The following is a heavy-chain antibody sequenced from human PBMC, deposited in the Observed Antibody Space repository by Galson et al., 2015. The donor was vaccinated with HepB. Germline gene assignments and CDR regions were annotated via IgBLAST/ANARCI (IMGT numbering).Heavy chain of an antibody. CDR3: ARESPATYSYDSSGYFDY. CDR1: GGTFSNYV. J-gene: IGHJ4*02. Sequence: SVKVSCKAPGGTFSNYVISWVRHAPAQGLQWVTGLIPIFGTAKYAHNFQGRVTITADGSTSTAYMELGSLRSEDAAIYYCARESPATYSYDSSGYFDYWGQGTLVTVSS. V-gene: IGHV1-69*13. CDR2: LIPIFGTA. D-gene: IGHD3-22*01.